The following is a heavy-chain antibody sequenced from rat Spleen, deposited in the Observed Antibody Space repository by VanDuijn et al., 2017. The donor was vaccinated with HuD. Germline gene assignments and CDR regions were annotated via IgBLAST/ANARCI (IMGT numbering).Heavy chain of an antibody. V-gene: IGHV5-29*01. CDR1: GFTFSDYG. CDR3: ARVGPTEGIGDY. J-gene: IGHJ2*01. CDR2: ISYGDSSGHSGT. D-gene: IGHD1-11*01. Sequence: EVQLVESGGGLVQPGRSLKLSCAASGFTFSDYGVAWVRQAPTTGLEWVATISYGDSSGHSGTYYRDSVRGRFTISRDDAKSTLSLQMDSLRSEDTATYYCARVGPTEGIGDYWGQGVMVTVSS.